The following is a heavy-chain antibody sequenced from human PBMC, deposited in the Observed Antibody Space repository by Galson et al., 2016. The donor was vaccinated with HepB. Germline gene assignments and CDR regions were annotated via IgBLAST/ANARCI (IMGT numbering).Heavy chain of an antibody. CDR2: ISYDGSNK. V-gene: IGHV3-30*03. Sequence: SLRLSCAASGFTFSHYGMRWVRQAPGKGLEWVAVISYDGSNKYSTESVKGRFTISRDNSKNTLYLQMNSLRAEDTAVYYCASKPPAGTNEVTWGQGTLVTVSS. D-gene: IGHD6-13*01. CDR1: GFTFSHYG. CDR3: ASKPPAGTNEVT. J-gene: IGHJ5*02.